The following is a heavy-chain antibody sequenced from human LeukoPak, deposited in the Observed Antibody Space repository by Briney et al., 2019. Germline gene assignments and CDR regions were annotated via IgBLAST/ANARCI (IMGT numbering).Heavy chain of an antibody. J-gene: IGHJ4*02. V-gene: IGHV3-30*03. CDR1: GFTFNNYG. D-gene: IGHD1-26*01. CDR2: ISYDGRNK. CDR3: ARVGATSYY. Sequence: GGSLRLSCAASGFTFNNYGMHWVRQAPGKGLEWVAVISYDGRNKHYPDSVKGRFTISRDNAKNTLYLQMNSLRAEDTAVYYCARVGATSYYWGQGTLVTVSS.